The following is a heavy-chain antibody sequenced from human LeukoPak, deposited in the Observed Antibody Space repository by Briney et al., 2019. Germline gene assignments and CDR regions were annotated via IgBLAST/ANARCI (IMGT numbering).Heavy chain of an antibody. CDR2: MNPNSGNT. J-gene: IGHJ5*02. CDR1: GYTFTSYD. Sequence: ASVKVSCKASGYTFTSYDINWVRQATGQGLERMGWMNPNSGNTGYAQKFQGRVTITRNTSISTAYMELSSLRSEDTAVYYCARVLGYCSSTSCYGGRFDPWGQGTLVTVSS. CDR3: ARVLGYCSSTSCYGGRFDP. D-gene: IGHD2-2*01. V-gene: IGHV1-8*03.